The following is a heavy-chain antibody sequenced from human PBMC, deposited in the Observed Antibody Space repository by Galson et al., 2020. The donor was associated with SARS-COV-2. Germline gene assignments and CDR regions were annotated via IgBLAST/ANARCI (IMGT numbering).Heavy chain of an antibody. Sequence: GESLKISCQGSGYSFTSYWIGWVRQMPGNGLEWMGIIYPGDSDTRYSPSFQGQVTISADKSISTAYLQWSSLKASDTAMYYCARQRCSGGSCYRGGFDYWGQGTLVTVSS. CDR2: IYPGDSDT. CDR1: GYSFTSYW. J-gene: IGHJ4*02. V-gene: IGHV5-51*01. CDR3: ARQRCSGGSCYRGGFDY. D-gene: IGHD2-15*01.